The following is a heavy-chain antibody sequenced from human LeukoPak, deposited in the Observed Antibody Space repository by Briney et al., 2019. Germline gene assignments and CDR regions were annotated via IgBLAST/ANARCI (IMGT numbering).Heavy chain of an antibody. J-gene: IGHJ4*02. V-gene: IGHV4-39*01. D-gene: IGHD5-24*01. CDR3: ARHLSQGDGDKRGFDY. CDR2: ISSSGST. Sequence: SETLSLTCTVSDGSISSRPYDWGWIRQPPGKGLEYNGSISSSGSTYYNPSLQSRVTISVDASKKQFSLKLGSVTAADTAVYYCARHLSQGDGDKRGFDYWGQGTLVTVSS. CDR1: DGSISSRPYD.